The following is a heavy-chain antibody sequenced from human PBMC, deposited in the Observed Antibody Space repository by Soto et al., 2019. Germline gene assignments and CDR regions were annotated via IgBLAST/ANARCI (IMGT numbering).Heavy chain of an antibody. V-gene: IGHV4-34*01. CDR1: GGSFSGYY. Sequence: SETLSLTCAVYGGSFSGYYWSWIRQPPGKGLEWIGEINHSGSTNYNPSLKSRVTISVDTSKNQFSLKLSSVTAADTAVYYCARKPLWFGESSYYYYGTDVRGKGTTVTVSS. D-gene: IGHD3-10*01. CDR2: INHSGST. CDR3: ARKPLWFGESSYYYYGTDV. J-gene: IGHJ6*04.